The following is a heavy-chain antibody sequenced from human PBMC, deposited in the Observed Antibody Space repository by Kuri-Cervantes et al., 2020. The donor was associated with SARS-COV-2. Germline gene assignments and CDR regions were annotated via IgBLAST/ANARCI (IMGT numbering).Heavy chain of an antibody. Sequence: GGSLRLSCTASGFIFSDYYMTWIRQAPGKGLEWVSNIGPSGTTKYCADSVKGRFTISRDNAKNSLYLQMNSLRAEDTAVYYCARERYCSSTSCPNDAFDIWGQGTMVTVSS. V-gene: IGHV3-11*04. CDR2: IGPSGTTK. J-gene: IGHJ3*02. CDR3: ARERYCSSTSCPNDAFDI. CDR1: GFIFSDYY. D-gene: IGHD2-2*01.